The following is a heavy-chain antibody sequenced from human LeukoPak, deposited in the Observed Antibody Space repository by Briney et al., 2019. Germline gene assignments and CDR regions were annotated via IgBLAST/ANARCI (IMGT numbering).Heavy chain of an antibody. Sequence: GGSLRLSCAASGFTFSSYSMNWVRQAPGKGLEWVSYISSSSSTIYYADSVKGRFTISRDNAKNSLYLQMNSLRDEDTAVYYCARAVYSSGWFGYFDYWGQGTLVTVSS. CDR3: ARAVYSSGWFGYFDY. V-gene: IGHV3-48*02. D-gene: IGHD6-19*01. J-gene: IGHJ4*02. CDR1: GFTFSSYS. CDR2: ISSSSSTI.